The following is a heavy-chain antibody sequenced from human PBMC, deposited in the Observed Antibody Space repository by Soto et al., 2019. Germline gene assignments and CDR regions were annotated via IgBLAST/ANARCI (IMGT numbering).Heavy chain of an antibody. CDR3: AKDYCTNGVCPGYYMDV. J-gene: IGHJ6*03. CDR1: GFTFDDYA. D-gene: IGHD2-8*01. Sequence: GGSLRLSCAASGFTFDDYAMHWVRQAPGKGLEWVSGISWNSGSIGYADSVKGRFTISRDNAKNSLYLQMNSLRAEDTALYYWAKDYCTNGVCPGYYMDVWGKGTTVTVSS. V-gene: IGHV3-9*01. CDR2: ISWNSGSI.